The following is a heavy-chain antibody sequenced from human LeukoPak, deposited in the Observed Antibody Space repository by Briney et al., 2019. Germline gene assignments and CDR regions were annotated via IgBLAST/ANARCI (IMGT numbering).Heavy chain of an antibody. D-gene: IGHD3-22*01. CDR1: GFTFSSYS. V-gene: IGHV3-21*01. Sequence: PGGSLRLSCAASGFTFSSYSMNWVRQAPGKGLEWVSSISSSSSYIYYADSVKGRFTISRDNAKNSLYLQMNSLRAEDTAVYYCARDDYDSSGSFDYWGQGTLVTVSS. J-gene: IGHJ4*02. CDR3: ARDDYDSSGSFDY. CDR2: ISSSSSYI.